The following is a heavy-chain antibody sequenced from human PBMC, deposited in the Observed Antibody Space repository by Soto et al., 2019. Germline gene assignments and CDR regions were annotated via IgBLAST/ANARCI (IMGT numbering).Heavy chain of an antibody. J-gene: IGHJ5*02. CDR3: ARDQSWQDLVWWFYP. D-gene: IGHD3-16*01. Sequence: QVQLVQSGAEVKKPGASVKISCKASGYSFTSHYIHWVRQAPGQGLEWMGTIYPGGVNTAYAQKFQGRVTMTKDVSTSTVYMDLTSLTSEDTAVYYCARDQSWQDLVWWFYPWGQGILVTVSS. CDR1: GYSFTSHY. V-gene: IGHV1-46*03. CDR2: IYPGGVNT.